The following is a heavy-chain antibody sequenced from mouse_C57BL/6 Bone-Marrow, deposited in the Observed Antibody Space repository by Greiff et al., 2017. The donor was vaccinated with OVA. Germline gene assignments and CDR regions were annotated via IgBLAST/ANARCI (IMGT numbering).Heavy chain of an antibody. V-gene: IGHV2-2*02. CDR3: AREDYDYPYWYFDV. D-gene: IGHD2-4*01. Sequence: VQLQQSGPGLVQPSQCLSITCTVSGFSLTSYGVHWVRQSPGKGLEWLGVIWSGGSTDYNAAFISRLSISMDNSKSQVFFKMNSLQANDTAIYYWAREDYDYPYWYFDVWGTGTTVTVSS. CDR1: GFSLTSYG. J-gene: IGHJ1*03. CDR2: IWSGGST.